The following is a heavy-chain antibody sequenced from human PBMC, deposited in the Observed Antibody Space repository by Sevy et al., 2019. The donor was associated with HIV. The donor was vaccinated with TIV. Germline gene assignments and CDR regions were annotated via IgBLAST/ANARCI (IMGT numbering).Heavy chain of an antibody. CDR3: ASSYDYVWGSYLGAFDI. D-gene: IGHD3-16*01. CDR1: GGSISSSSYY. J-gene: IGHJ3*02. V-gene: IGHV4-39*01. CDR2: IYYSGST. Sequence: SETLSLTCTVSGGSISSSSYYWGWIRQPPGKGLEWIGSIYYSGSTYYNPSLKSRVTISVVTAKNQFSLKLSSVTAADTTVYYCASSYDYVWGSYLGAFDIWGQGTMVTVSS.